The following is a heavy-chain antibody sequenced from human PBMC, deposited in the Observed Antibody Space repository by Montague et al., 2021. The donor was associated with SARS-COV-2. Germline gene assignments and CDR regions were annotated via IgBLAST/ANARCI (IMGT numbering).Heavy chain of an antibody. D-gene: IGHD6-19*01. CDR1: GGSISSSSYY. J-gene: IGHJ4*02. CDR2: IYYSGST. CDR3: ARSWGQWLLWGYYSDY. V-gene: IGHV4-39*01. Sequence: SETLSLTCTVSGGSISSSSYYWGWIRQPPGKGLEWIGSIYYSGSTYYXXXLKSRVTISVDTSKNQFSLKLSSVTAADTAVYYCARSWGQWLLWGYYSDYWGQGTLVTVSS.